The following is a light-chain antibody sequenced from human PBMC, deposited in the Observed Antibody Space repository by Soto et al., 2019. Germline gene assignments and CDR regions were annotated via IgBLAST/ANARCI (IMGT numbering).Light chain of an antibody. CDR2: EVT. Sequence: QSALTQPPSASGSPGQSVTISCTGTSRDIGSYNYVSWYQQHPGKAPKLIISEVTKRPSGVPDRFSGSKSGNTASLTVSGLQAEDEADYYCTSYVGNDIWVFGGGTKLTVL. CDR3: TSYVGNDIWV. CDR1: SRDIGSYNY. V-gene: IGLV2-8*01. J-gene: IGLJ3*02.